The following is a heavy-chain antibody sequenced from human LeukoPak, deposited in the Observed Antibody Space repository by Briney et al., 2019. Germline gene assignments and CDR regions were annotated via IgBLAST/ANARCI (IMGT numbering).Heavy chain of an antibody. CDR2: ISAYNGNT. Sequence: ASVKVSCKASRYTFTSYGISWVRQAPGQGLEWMGWISAYNGNTNYAQKLQGRVTITTDTSTSTAYMELRSLRSVDTAVYYCARDQNYHYYGMDVWGQGTTVTASS. J-gene: IGHJ6*02. V-gene: IGHV1-18*01. CDR3: ARDQNYHYYGMDV. CDR1: RYTFTSYG.